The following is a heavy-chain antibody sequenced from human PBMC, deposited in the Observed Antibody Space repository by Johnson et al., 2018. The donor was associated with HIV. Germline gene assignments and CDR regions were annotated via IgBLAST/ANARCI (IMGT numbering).Heavy chain of an antibody. V-gene: IGHV3-33*06. Sequence: QVRLVETGGGVVQPGRSLRLSCAASGFTFSTYGMHWVRQAPGKGLEWVALIWYDGREKDYADSVKGRFPISRDNSKNTLYLEMNSLRVEDTAVYYCAKVVTSSSSWQDDAFDIWGQGTVVTVSS. CDR2: IWYDGREK. CDR3: AKVVTSSSSWQDDAFDI. D-gene: IGHD6-13*01. CDR1: GFTFSTYG. J-gene: IGHJ3*02.